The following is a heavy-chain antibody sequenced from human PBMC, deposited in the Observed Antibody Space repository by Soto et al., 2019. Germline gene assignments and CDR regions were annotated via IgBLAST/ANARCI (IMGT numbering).Heavy chain of an antibody. Sequence: ASVKVSCKASGYTFTSYAIHWVRQAPGQSLECMGWINTDNGNIKYSQKFQDRVTITRDTSASTAYMELSSLRSEDTAVYYCARDVAAADYWGQGTLVTVSS. CDR1: GYTFTSYA. CDR3: ARDVAAADY. J-gene: IGHJ4*02. V-gene: IGHV1-3*04. CDR2: INTDNGNI. D-gene: IGHD6-13*01.